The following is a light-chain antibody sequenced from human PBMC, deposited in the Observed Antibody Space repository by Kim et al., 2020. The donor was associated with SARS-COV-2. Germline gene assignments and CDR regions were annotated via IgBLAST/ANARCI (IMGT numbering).Light chain of an antibody. CDR1: SSDVGAYNY. CDR3: CSDTTTTGV. Sequence: QSALTQPASVSGSPGQSIAISCTGTSSDVGAYNYVSWYQQHPGKAPKLMIYDVSERPSGISNRFSGSKCGNTASLTISGLQAEDEADYYCCSDTTTTGVFGGGTQLTVL. CDR2: DVS. J-gene: IGLJ3*02. V-gene: IGLV2-14*03.